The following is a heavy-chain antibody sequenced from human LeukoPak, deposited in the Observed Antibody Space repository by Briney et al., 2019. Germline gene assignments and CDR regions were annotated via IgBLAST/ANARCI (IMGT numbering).Heavy chain of an antibody. J-gene: IGHJ4*02. D-gene: IGHD6-6*01. Sequence: GGSLRLSCAASGFTFSSYAMSWVRQAPGMGLEWVSAISGSGGSTYYADSVKGRFTISRGNSKNTLYLQMNSLRAEDTAVYYCAKDSYEYSSSSLFDYWGQGTVVTVSS. CDR1: GFTFSSYA. CDR3: AKDSYEYSSSSLFDY. V-gene: IGHV3-23*01. CDR2: ISGSGGST.